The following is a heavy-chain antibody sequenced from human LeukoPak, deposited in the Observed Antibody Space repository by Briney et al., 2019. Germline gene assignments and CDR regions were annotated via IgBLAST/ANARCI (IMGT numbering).Heavy chain of an antibody. J-gene: IGHJ4*02. Sequence: ASVKVSCKASGYTFISYGINWVRQPPGQGLEWMGWISPHNGNTNYAQKLQGRVTMTTDTSTSTAYMEVRSLRSDDTAVYYCARAWIAVAGPGTSDYWGQGTLVMVSS. CDR2: ISPHNGNT. CDR3: ARAWIAVAGPGTSDY. V-gene: IGHV1-18*01. D-gene: IGHD6-19*01. CDR1: GYTFISYG.